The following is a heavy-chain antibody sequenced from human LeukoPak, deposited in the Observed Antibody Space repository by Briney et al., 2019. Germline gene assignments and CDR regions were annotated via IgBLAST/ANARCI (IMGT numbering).Heavy chain of an antibody. CDR2: ISGSGGST. V-gene: IGHV3-23*01. CDR3: AKQGPFSSGSYSYNWLDP. J-gene: IGHJ5*02. Sequence: GGSLRLSCAASGFTFSSYAMSWVRQAPGKGLEWVSAISGSGGSTYYADSVKGRFTISRDNSKNTLYLQMNSLRAEDTAVYYCAKQGPFSSGSYSYNWLDPWGQGTLVTVSS. D-gene: IGHD1-26*01. CDR1: GFTFSSYA.